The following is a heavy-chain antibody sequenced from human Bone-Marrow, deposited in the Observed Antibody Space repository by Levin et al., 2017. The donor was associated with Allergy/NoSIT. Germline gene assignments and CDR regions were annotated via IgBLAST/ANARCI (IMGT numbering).Heavy chain of an antibody. J-gene: IGHJ4*02. CDR3: ARECFNSRYTAFDY. CDR2: IYRGGNT. D-gene: IGHD2-2*02. V-gene: IGHV3-53*01. Sequence: GGSLRLSCAASGFTVSNYYMSWVRQAPGKGLEWVSVIYRGGNTYYADSVKGRFTISRDNSKNTLYLQMNSLRAEDTALYYCARECFNSRYTAFDYWGQGTLVTVSS. CDR1: GFTVSNYY.